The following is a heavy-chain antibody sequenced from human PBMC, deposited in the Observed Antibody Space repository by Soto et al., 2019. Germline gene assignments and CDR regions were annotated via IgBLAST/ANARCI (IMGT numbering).Heavy chain of an antibody. CDR2: ISWNSGSI. CDR1: GFTFDDYA. J-gene: IGHJ4*02. Sequence: PGGSLRLSCAASGFTFDDYAMHWVRQAPGKGLEWVSSISWNSGSIAYADSVKGRFTISRDNAKNSLFLQMSSLRPEDTALYYCAKALDYDSSGYSYFDYWGQGTLVTVSS. V-gene: IGHV3-9*01. D-gene: IGHD3-22*01. CDR3: AKALDYDSSGYSYFDY.